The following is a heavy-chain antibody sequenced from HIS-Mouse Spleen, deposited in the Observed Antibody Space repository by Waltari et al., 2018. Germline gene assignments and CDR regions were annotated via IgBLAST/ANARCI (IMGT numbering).Heavy chain of an antibody. CDR2: ISYDGSNK. J-gene: IGHJ4*02. V-gene: IGHV3-30-3*01. Sequence: QVQLVESGGGVVQPGRSLRLSCAASGFTFSSYAMHWVRQAPGKGLGWVAVISYDGSNKYYAGSVKGRFTISRDNSKNTLYLQMNSLRAEDTAVYYCARDSTLSGKAEFDYWGQGTLVTVSS. CDR3: ARDSTLSGKAEFDY. D-gene: IGHD3-16*01. CDR1: GFTFSSYA.